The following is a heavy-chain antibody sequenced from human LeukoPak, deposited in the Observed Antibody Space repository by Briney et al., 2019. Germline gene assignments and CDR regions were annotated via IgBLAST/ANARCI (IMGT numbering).Heavy chain of an antibody. Sequence: SETLSLTCAVYGGSFSGYYWSWTRQPPGKGLEWIGEINHSGSTNYNPTLKSRVTISVDTSKNQFSLKLSSVTAADTAVYYCARARPRRRAVAGTPFDYWGQGTLVTVSS. CDR1: GGSFSGYY. V-gene: IGHV4-34*01. J-gene: IGHJ4*02. D-gene: IGHD6-19*01. CDR2: INHSGST. CDR3: ARARPRRRAVAGTPFDY.